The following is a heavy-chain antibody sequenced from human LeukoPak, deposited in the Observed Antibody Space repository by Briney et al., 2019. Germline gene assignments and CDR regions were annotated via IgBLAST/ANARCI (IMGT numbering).Heavy chain of an antibody. V-gene: IGHV4-34*01. J-gene: IGHJ4*02. CDR2: INHSGST. Sequence: ASETLSLTCAVYDGSFSGYYWSWIRQPPGKGLEWIGEINHSGSTNYNPPLKSRVTISVDTSKNQFSLKLSSVTAADTAVYYCARGPPRWIQLWLRFDYWGQGTLVTVSS. CDR1: DGSFSGYY. CDR3: ARGPPRWIQLWLRFDY. D-gene: IGHD5-18*01.